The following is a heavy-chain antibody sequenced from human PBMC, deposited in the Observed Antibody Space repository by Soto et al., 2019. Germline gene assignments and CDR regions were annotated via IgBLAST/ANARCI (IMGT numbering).Heavy chain of an antibody. Sequence: PGGSLRLSCAASGFTFSNAWMSWVRQAPGKGLEWVGRIKSKTDGGTTDYAAPVKGRFTISRDDSKNTLYLQMNSLKTEDTAVYYCTTDIGVYYYDSSGYQTSGYWGQGTLVTVSS. J-gene: IGHJ4*02. CDR3: TTDIGVYYYDSSGYQTSGY. CDR1: GFTFSNAW. CDR2: IKSKTDGGTT. V-gene: IGHV3-15*01. D-gene: IGHD3-22*01.